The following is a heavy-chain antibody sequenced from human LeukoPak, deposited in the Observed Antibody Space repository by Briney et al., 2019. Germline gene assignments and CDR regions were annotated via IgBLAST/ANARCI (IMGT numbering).Heavy chain of an antibody. CDR1: GYRFTSYW. CDR3: ARPSDLAAAGPVDY. D-gene: IGHD6-13*01. V-gene: IGHV5-51*01. J-gene: IGHJ4*02. Sequence: GESLKISCKGSGYRFTSYWIGWVRQMPGKGLEWMGMIYPGDSDTRYSPSFQGQVTISADKSISTAYLQWSSLKASDTAMYYCARPSDLAAAGPVDYWGQGTLVTVSS. CDR2: IYPGDSDT.